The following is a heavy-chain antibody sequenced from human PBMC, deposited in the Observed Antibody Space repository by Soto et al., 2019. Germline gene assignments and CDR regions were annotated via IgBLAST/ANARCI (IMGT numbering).Heavy chain of an antibody. J-gene: IGHJ6*03. CDR2: IYYSGST. V-gene: IGHV4-59*01. Sequence: SETLSLTCTVSCGSISSYYWSWIRQPPGKGLEWIGYIYYSGSTNYNPSLKSRVTISVDTSKNQFSLKLSSVTAADTAVYYCARDPGDYGDTPGYYYYYMDVWGKGTTVTVSS. CDR3: ARDPGDYGDTPGYYYYYMDV. CDR1: CGSISSYY. D-gene: IGHD4-17*01.